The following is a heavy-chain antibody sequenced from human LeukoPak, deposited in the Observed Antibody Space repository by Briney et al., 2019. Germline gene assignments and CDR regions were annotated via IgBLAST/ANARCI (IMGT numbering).Heavy chain of an antibody. CDR1: GYTFTSYG. V-gene: IGHV1-18*01. Sequence: ASVKVSCKASGYTFTSYGISWLRQAPGQGLEWMGWISAYNGNTNYAQKLQGRVTMTTDTSTSTAYMELRSLRSDDTAVYYCARDPVGTHRQWPEYFDYWGQGTLVTVSS. D-gene: IGHD6-19*01. CDR3: ARDPVGTHRQWPEYFDY. J-gene: IGHJ4*02. CDR2: ISAYNGNT.